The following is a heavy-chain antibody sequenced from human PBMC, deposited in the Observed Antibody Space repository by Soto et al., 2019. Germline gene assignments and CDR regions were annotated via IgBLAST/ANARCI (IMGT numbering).Heavy chain of an antibody. CDR2: VYYSGTT. V-gene: IGHV4-31*11. Sequence: QVQLRESGPGLVKASQTLFLTCAVSGGAPVRGEHYYWSWVRQIPGRGLEWMGFVYYSGTTDYTPSLKGRDSISVDTSKPRFSLKLKSVTAADTAVYFWARSVRTKGLALDAWGQGVLVNVSS. CDR1: GGAPVRGEHYY. J-gene: IGHJ4*02. CDR3: ARSVRTKGLALDA. D-gene: IGHD6-19*01.